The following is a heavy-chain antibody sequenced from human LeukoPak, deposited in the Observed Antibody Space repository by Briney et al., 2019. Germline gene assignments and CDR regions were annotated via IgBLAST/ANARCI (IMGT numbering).Heavy chain of an antibody. CDR2: IYYSGST. J-gene: IGHJ3*02. Sequence: SETLSLTCIVSGGSISSYYWSWIRQPPGKGLEWIGYIYYSGSTTYNPSLKSRVTISVDTSKKQFSLKLSSVTAADTAVYYCARSGYSYGADAVDIWGQGTMVTVSS. D-gene: IGHD5-18*01. CDR1: GGSISSYY. CDR3: ARSGYSYGADAVDI. V-gene: IGHV4-59*01.